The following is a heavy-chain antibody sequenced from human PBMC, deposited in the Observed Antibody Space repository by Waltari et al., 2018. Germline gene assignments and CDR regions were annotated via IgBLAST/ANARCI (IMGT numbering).Heavy chain of an antibody. Sequence: QVQLVQSGAEVKKPGASVKVSCKASGYTFTAHYMHWVRRAPVQGLEWMGKSRPSGGRSACAQKFQGRVTVTRDTSTSTVYMELSSLTSDDTSIYYCARDPTVTSYYRPRPNYFDYWGQGALVTVSS. V-gene: IGHV1-46*01. CDR2: SRPSGGRS. CDR1: GYTFTAHY. CDR3: ARDPTVTSYYRPRPNYFDY. J-gene: IGHJ4*01. D-gene: IGHD4-17*01.